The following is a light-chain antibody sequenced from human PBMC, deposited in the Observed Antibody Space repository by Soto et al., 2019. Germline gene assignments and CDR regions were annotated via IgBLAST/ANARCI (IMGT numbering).Light chain of an antibody. CDR1: QNIGDTY. Sequence: EIVLTQTPATLSLCPGERVTLSCRASQNIGDTYLAWYQQKPGQAPRLLIYGVSARGTGISDRFSASVAGTDFTLTIRRLEPDAFAVYYCHQYSRSPVTFSPLTCAGGSKVEI. V-gene: IGKV3-20*01. J-gene: IGKJ4*01. CDR3: HQYSRSPVTFSPLT. CDR2: GVS.